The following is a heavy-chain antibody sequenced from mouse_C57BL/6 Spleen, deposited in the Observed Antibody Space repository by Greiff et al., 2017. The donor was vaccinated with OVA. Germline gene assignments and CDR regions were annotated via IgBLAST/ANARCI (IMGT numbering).Heavy chain of an antibody. CDR2: ISGGGGNT. J-gene: IGHJ4*01. CDR1: GFTFSSYT. CDR3: ARHFYYGNYEGAMDY. D-gene: IGHD2-1*01. V-gene: IGHV5-9*01. Sequence: EVMLVESGGGLVKPGGSLKLSCAASGFTFSSYTMSWVRQTPEKRLEWAATISGGGGNTYYPDSVKGRFTISRDNAKNTLYLQMSSLRSEDTALYYCARHFYYGNYEGAMDYWGQGTSVTVSS.